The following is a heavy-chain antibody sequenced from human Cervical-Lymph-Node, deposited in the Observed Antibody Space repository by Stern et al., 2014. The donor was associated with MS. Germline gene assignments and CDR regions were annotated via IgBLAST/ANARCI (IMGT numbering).Heavy chain of an antibody. V-gene: IGHV3-33*01. CDR3: ASAYSSSHYYFDY. Sequence: QVQLVESGGGVVQPGRSLRLSCAASGFSFSRYAMHWVRQAPGKGLEWVALIWYDGSNPYYADSVTGRFTISRDNFKKTLYLQMNSLRAEDTAVYYCASAYSSSHYYFDYWGQGTLVTVSS. CDR2: IWYDGSNP. D-gene: IGHD6-13*01. CDR1: GFSFSRYA. J-gene: IGHJ4*02.